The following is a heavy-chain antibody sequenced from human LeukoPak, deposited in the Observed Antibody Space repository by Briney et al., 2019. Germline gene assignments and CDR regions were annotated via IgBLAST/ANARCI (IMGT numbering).Heavy chain of an antibody. J-gene: IGHJ4*02. Sequence: GGSLRLSCAAAGFTFRKHWMSWVRQAIGKGLECVAKIKEDGSEKHYVDSVRGRFTISRDNARNSLYLQMNNLRADDTAVYYCARDYTGGWNDFWGQGTLVTVSS. CDR2: IKEDGSEK. D-gene: IGHD7-27*01. CDR1: GFTFRKHW. V-gene: IGHV3-7*01. CDR3: ARDYTGGWNDF.